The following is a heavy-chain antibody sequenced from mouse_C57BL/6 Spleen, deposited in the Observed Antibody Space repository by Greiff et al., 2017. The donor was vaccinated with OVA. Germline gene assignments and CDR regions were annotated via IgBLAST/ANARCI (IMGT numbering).Heavy chain of an antibody. CDR3: ARKPPLGYFDY. Sequence: VQLKESGPGLVQPSQSLSITCTVSGFSLTSYAVPWVRQSPGKGLEWLGGIGSGGSTDYYAAFIYRLSSSKDNSKSQVFFKMNSLQADDTAIYYCARKPPLGYFDYWGQGTTLTVSS. CDR1: GFSLTSYA. J-gene: IGHJ2*01. CDR2: IGSGGST. V-gene: IGHV2-2*01.